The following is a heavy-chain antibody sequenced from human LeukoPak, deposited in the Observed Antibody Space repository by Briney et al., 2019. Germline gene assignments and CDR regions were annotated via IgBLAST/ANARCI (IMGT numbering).Heavy chain of an antibody. CDR1: GFTFDGYA. CDR3: AKDPDRTGWHRFHY. CDR2: IGGDGGIT. Sequence: AGGSLRLSCVASGFTFDGYAMHWVRQVPGKGLEWVSLIGGDGGITDYVDSVKGRFTISRDNNKNSLYLQLDSLRTEDSALYFCAKDPDRTGWHRFHYWGQGTLVTVTS. J-gene: IGHJ4*02. V-gene: IGHV3-43*02. D-gene: IGHD6-19*01.